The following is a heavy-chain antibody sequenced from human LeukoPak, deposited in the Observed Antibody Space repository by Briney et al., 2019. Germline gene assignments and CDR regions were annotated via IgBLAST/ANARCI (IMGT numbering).Heavy chain of an antibody. CDR1: GFTFSSHL. CDR3: ARGPGGSGGYYVGDF. J-gene: IGHJ4*02. V-gene: IGHV3-74*01. Sequence: GGFLRLSCAASGFTFSSHLMHWVRQAPGKGLVWVSRISSDGTYTNYADSVRGRFTISRDNAKNTLYLQMNSLRAEDTAVYYCARGPGGSGGYYVGDFWGQGTLVTVSS. CDR2: ISSDGTYT. D-gene: IGHD1-26*01.